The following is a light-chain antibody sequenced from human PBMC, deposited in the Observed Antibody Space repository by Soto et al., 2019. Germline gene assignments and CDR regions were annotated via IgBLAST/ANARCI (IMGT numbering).Light chain of an antibody. CDR3: CSFTTSNTLV. J-gene: IGLJ1*01. Sequence: QSALTQPASVSGSPGQSITISCTGTSSDIGAYNHVSWYQQNPGKAPQLIIYEVSNRPSGLSNRFSASKSGNAASLTISGLQAEDEADYFCCSFTTSNTLVFGTGTKLTVL. CDR2: EVS. V-gene: IGLV2-14*01. CDR1: SSDIGAYNH.